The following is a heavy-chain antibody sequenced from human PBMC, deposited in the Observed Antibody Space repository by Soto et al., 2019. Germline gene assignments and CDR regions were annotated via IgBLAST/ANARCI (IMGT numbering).Heavy chain of an antibody. CDR1: GYTFTSYG. V-gene: IGHV1-18*01. CDR2: ISAYNGNT. CDR3: GRASSGSGWTYFDY. J-gene: IGHJ4*02. Sequence: ASVKVSCKASGYTFTSYGISWVRQAPGQGLEWMGWISAYNGNTNYAQKLQGRVTMTTDTSTSTAYMELRSLRSDDTAVYYCGRASSGSGWTYFDYWGQGTLVTVSS. D-gene: IGHD6-19*01.